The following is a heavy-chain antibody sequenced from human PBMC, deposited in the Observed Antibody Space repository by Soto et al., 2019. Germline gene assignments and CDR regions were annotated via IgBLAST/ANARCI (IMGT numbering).Heavy chain of an antibody. Sequence: PGGSLRLSCAASGVTFSSYAMSWVRQAPGKGLEWVSAISGSGGSTYYADSVKGRFTISRDNSKNTLYLQMNSLRAEDTAVYYCAKDQDIVVVPAAYSQGAYKNYYGMDVWGQGTTVTVSS. CDR3: AKDQDIVVVPAAYSQGAYKNYYGMDV. CDR1: GVTFSSYA. V-gene: IGHV3-23*01. CDR2: ISGSGGST. D-gene: IGHD2-2*01. J-gene: IGHJ6*02.